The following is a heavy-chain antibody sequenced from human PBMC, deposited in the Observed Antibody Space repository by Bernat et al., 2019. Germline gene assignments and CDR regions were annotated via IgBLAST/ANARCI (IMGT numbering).Heavy chain of an antibody. CDR2: IYYSGST. V-gene: IGHV4-39*01. Sequence: QLQLQESGPGLVKPSETLSLTCTVSGGSISSSSYYWGWIRQPPGKGLEWIGSIYYSGSTYYNPSLKSRVTISVDTSKNQFSLKLSSVTAADTAVYYCARHGGIAVAGKYWYFDLWGRGTLVTVSS. D-gene: IGHD6-19*01. CDR1: GGSISSSSYY. CDR3: ARHGGIAVAGKYWYFDL. J-gene: IGHJ2*01.